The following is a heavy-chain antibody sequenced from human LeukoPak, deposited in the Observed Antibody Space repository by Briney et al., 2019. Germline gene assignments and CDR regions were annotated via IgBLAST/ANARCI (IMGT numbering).Heavy chain of an antibody. Sequence: KPSETLSLTCTVSGYSISSGYYWGWIRQPPGKGLEWIGSIYQSGTTYDNPSLKSRVTTSVDTSENQFSLKLSSVTAADTAVYYCVRGRAAVGTTDVFDIWGQGTKVTVSS. D-gene: IGHD6-13*01. CDR3: VRGRAAVGTTDVFDI. J-gene: IGHJ3*02. CDR1: GYSISSGYY. CDR2: IYQSGTT. V-gene: IGHV4-38-2*02.